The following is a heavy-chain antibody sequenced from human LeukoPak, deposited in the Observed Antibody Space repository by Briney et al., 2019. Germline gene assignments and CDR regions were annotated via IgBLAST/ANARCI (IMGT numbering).Heavy chain of an antibody. CDR1: GGSFSGYF. D-gene: IGHD5-24*01. J-gene: IGHJ4*02. CDR2: ISDDGTT. V-gene: IGHV4-34*01. Sequence: SEALSLTCAVYGGSFSGYFWSWIRQSPGKGLEWIGEISDDGTTNYNPSLKSRVILSVDKSKSHFSLRLNSLSAADTAVYYCARGRDGYNFLNRGGYYYFDYWGQGILVTVSS. CDR3: ARGRDGYNFLNRGGYYYFDY.